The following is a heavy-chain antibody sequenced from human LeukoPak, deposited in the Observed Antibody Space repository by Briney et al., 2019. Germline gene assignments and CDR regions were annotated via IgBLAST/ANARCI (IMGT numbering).Heavy chain of an antibody. V-gene: IGHV3-30*03. CDR3: ARDRGVDY. D-gene: IGHD3-10*01. CDR1: GFTFSNYG. Sequence: GGSLRLSCAASGFTFSNYGMHWVRQAPGKGLEWLAVISYDGSHKYFADSVKGRFTISRDNSKNTLYLQMNSLRAEDTAVYYCARDRGVDYWGQGTLVTVSS. J-gene: IGHJ4*02. CDR2: ISYDGSHK.